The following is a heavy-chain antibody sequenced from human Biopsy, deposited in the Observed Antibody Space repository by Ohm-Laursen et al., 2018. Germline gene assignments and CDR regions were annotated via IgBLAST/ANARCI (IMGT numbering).Heavy chain of an antibody. Sequence: SETLSLTCTVSGDSLSSGPDNWSWIRHPPGQGLEYIGFIYSGGNTNYNPSLQNRVTMSVDTSKNQFSLKLSSVIAADTAVYYCARGRRTSGWPYFANWGQGTLVIVSS. V-gene: IGHV4-61*01. J-gene: IGHJ4*02. CDR3: ARGRRTSGWPYFAN. CDR1: GDSLSSGPDN. CDR2: IYSGGNT. D-gene: IGHD6-19*01.